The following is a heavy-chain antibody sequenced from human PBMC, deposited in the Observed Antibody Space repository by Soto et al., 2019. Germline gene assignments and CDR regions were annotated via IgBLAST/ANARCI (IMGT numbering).Heavy chain of an antibody. CDR2: ISYDGNNK. Sequence: QVQLVESGGGVVQPGRSLRLSCAASGFTFSSYGMHWVRQAPGKGLEWVAIISYDGNNKKYADSVKGRFTISRDSSKNALYLHMNSMRAEDTAVYYCAKDSESYYMEYCFDYWGQGTLVTVSS. CDR3: AKDSESYYMEYCFDY. CDR1: GFTFSSYG. J-gene: IGHJ4*02. D-gene: IGHD1-26*01. V-gene: IGHV3-30*18.